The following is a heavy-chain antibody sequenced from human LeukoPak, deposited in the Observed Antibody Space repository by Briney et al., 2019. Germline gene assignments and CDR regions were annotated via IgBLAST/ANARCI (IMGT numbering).Heavy chain of an antibody. D-gene: IGHD6-19*01. CDR3: ARLRGATVAHNWFDP. V-gene: IGHV4-59*04. J-gene: IGHJ5*02. CDR1: GGSVTTYH. Sequence: PSETLSLTCAVSGGSVTTYHWTWIRQPPGKGLEWIGHIHYSGGADYNPSLKSRVSMSLDTSKNQCSLRLSSVTAADTAVYYCARLRGATVAHNWFDPWGQGTLVTVSS. CDR2: IHYSGGA.